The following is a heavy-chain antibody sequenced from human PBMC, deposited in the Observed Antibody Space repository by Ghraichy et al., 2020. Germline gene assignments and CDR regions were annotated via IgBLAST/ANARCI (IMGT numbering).Heavy chain of an antibody. D-gene: IGHD5-18*01. V-gene: IGHV4-34*01. J-gene: IGHJ5*02. Sequence: SETLSLTCAVYGGSFSGYYWSWIRQPPGKGLEWIGEINHSGSTNYNPSLKSRVTISVDTSKNQFSLKLSSVTAADTAVYYCATGYSYGLNWFDPWGQGTLVTVSS. CDR2: INHSGST. CDR3: ATGYSYGLNWFDP. CDR1: GGSFSGYY.